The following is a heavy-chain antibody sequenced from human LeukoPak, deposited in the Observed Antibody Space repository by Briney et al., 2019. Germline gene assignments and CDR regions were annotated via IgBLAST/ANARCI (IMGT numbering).Heavy chain of an antibody. CDR2: IKQDGSEK. Sequence: GGSLRLSCAASGFTFSSYWMSWVRQAPGKGLEWVANIKQDGSEKYYVDSVKGRFTISRDNAKNSLYLQMNSLRAEDTAVYYCARDLRLSGYSFGYVLDYWGQGTLVTVSS. D-gene: IGHD5-18*01. J-gene: IGHJ4*02. CDR3: ARDLRLSGYSFGYVLDY. CDR1: GFTFSSYW. V-gene: IGHV3-7*01.